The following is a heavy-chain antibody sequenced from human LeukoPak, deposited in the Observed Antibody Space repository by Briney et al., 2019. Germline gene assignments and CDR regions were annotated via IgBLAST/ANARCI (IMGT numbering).Heavy chain of an antibody. Sequence: SETLSLTCTVSGGSISSYYWSWIRQPPGKGLEWIGYIYYSGSTNYNPSLESRVTISVDTSKNQFSLKLSSVTAADTAVYYCARDDNAFDIWGQGTMVTVSS. CDR2: IYYSGST. J-gene: IGHJ3*02. D-gene: IGHD3-22*01. CDR3: ARDDNAFDI. CDR1: GGSISSYY. V-gene: IGHV4-59*01.